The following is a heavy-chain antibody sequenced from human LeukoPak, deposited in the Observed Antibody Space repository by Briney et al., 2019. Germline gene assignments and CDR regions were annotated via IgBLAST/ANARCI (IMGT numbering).Heavy chain of an antibody. CDR3: ARGRAVRGYYYYYGMDV. CDR1: GYTFTGYY. V-gene: IGHV1-2*02. J-gene: IGHJ6*02. D-gene: IGHD1-1*01. CDR2: INPNSGGT. Sequence: ASVKVSCKASGYTFTGYYMHWLRQAPGQGLEWMGWINPNSGGTNYAQKFQGRVTMTRDTSISTAYMELSRLRSDDTAVYYCARGRAVRGYYYYYGMDVWGQGTTVTVSS.